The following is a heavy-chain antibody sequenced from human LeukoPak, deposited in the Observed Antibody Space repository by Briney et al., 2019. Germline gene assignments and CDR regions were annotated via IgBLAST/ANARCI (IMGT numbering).Heavy chain of an antibody. CDR1: GFTFSSYW. CDR2: INSDGSST. D-gene: IGHD6-13*01. V-gene: IGHV3-74*01. Sequence: PGGSLRLSCAASGFTFSSYWMHWVRQAPGEGLVWVSRINSDGSSTSYADSVKGRFTISRDNAKNTLYLQMNSLRAEDTAVYYCARDPLSEQQSPVWFDPWGQGTLVTVSS. CDR3: ARDPLSEQQSPVWFDP. J-gene: IGHJ5*02.